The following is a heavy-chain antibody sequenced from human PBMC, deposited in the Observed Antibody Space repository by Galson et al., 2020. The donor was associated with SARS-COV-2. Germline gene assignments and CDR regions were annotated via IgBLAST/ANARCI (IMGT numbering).Heavy chain of an antibody. CDR3: ARVPWGVGELSPYFDY. V-gene: IGHV4-39*07. Sequence: SETLSLTCTVSGGSISSSSYYWGRIRQPQGQGLEWIGSINYSGSTYYNPSLKSRVTISVDTSKNQFSLKLSSVTAADTAVYYCARVPWGVGELSPYFDYWGQGTLVTVSS. J-gene: IGHJ4*02. D-gene: IGHD3-16*02. CDR1: GGSISSSSYY. CDR2: INYSGST.